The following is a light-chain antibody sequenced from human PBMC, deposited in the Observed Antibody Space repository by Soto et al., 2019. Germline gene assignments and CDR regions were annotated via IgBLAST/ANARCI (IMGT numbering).Light chain of an antibody. Sequence: EIVMTQSPATLSVSPGEGATLSCRASENVDTNLAWHQHKPGQAPRLLIYGASTRAAGVPARFSGSGSGTEFTLTISSLESEDVAVYYGQQCHNWPRITLGPGTRLE. J-gene: IGKJ5*01. V-gene: IGKV3-15*01. CDR2: GAS. CDR3: QQCHNWPRIT. CDR1: ENVDTN.